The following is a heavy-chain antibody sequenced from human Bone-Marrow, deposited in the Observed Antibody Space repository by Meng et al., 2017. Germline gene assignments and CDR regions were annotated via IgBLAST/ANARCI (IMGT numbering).Heavy chain of an antibody. CDR1: GFTFSSYW. CDR3: ARGGLAVAGIDAFDI. Sequence: GESLKISCTASGFTFSSYWMNWVRQAPGKGLVWVSHINSDGSTTRYADSVKGRFTISREDAKNSFYLQMNGLRVGDTAVYYCARGGLAVAGIDAFDIWGQGTMVTVSS. D-gene: IGHD6-19*01. V-gene: IGHV3-74*01. CDR2: INSDGSTT. J-gene: IGHJ3*02.